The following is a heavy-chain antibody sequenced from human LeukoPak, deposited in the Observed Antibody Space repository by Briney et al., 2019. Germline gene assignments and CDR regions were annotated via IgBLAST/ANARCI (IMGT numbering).Heavy chain of an antibody. V-gene: IGHV3-48*01. Sequence: GGSLRLSCAASGFTFSSYSMNWVRQAPGKGLEWVSYISSSSSTIYYADSVKSRCTISRDNAKNSLYLQMNSLRAEDTAVYYCARGPHFRLYDSSGYYPYWGQGTLGTVSS. CDR1: GFTFSSYS. J-gene: IGHJ4*02. CDR2: ISSSSSTI. CDR3: ARGPHFRLYDSSGYYPY. D-gene: IGHD3-22*01.